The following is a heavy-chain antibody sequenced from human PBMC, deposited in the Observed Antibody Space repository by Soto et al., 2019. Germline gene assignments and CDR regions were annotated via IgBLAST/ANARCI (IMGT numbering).Heavy chain of an antibody. Sequence: SETLSLTCTVSGGSISSGDYYWSWIRQPPGKGLEWIGYIYYSGSTYYNPSLKSRVTISVDTSKNQFSLKLSSVTAADTAVYYCARDPIGDPNQKDWGQGTLVTVSS. J-gene: IGHJ4*02. CDR1: GGSISSGDYY. V-gene: IGHV4-30-4*01. CDR2: IYYSGST. CDR3: ARDPIGDPNQKD. D-gene: IGHD4-17*01.